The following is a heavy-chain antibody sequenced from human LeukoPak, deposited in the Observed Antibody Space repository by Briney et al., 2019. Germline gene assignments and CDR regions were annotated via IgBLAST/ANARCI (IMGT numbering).Heavy chain of an antibody. CDR2: ISAYNGNT. V-gene: IGHV1-18*01. CDR1: GYTFTSYG. Sequence: GASVKVSCKASGYTFTSYGISWVRQAPGQGLEWMGWISAYNGNTNYAQKLQGRVTITTDISTSTAYMELRSLRSDDTAVYYCARDQWGFGCSGGSCYSEIPRAFDIWGQGTMVTVSS. CDR3: ARDQWGFGCSGGSCYSEIPRAFDI. D-gene: IGHD2-15*01. J-gene: IGHJ3*02.